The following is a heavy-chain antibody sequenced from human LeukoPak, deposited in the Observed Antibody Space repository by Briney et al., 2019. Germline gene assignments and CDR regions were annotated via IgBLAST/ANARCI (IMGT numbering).Heavy chain of an antibody. J-gene: IGHJ4*02. Sequence: SQTLSLTCGVSGDSSSSGSFAWSWIRQPPGKGLEWIGYIYRSGTTHYNPSLKSRVTISADRSKNQFSLRLSSMTAADTAVYYCARANYYYDSSGYYYNYYFDSWAREPWSPSPQ. V-gene: IGHV4-30-2*01. CDR2: IYRSGTT. CDR1: GDSSSSGSFA. D-gene: IGHD3-22*01. CDR3: ARANYYYDSSGYYYNYYFDS.